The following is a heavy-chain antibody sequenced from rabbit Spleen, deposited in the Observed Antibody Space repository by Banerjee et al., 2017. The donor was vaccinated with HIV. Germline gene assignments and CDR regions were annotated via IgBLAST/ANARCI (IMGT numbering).Heavy chain of an antibody. V-gene: IGHV1S40*01. CDR3: ARDTSTSFSTYGMDL. Sequence: QSLEESGGGLVQPEGSLTLNCTASGFSFSSRYYMCWVRQAPGKGLEWIGCIGFGSTGNTYYASWAKGRFTISKTSSTTVTLQMTSLTAADTATYFCARDTSTSFSTYGMDLWGQGTLVTVS. CDR2: IGFGSTGNT. J-gene: IGHJ6*01. CDR1: GFSFSSRYY. D-gene: IGHD1-1*01.